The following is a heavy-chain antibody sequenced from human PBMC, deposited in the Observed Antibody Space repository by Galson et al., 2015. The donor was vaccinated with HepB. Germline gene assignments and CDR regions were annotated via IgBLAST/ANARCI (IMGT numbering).Heavy chain of an antibody. V-gene: IGHV4-30-4*01. D-gene: IGHD5-12*01. Sequence: LSLTCTVSGDSFRSDDYAWSWIRQPPGKGLEWIGYIYSSGTTYYNPSLQSRLTISLDTSKKQLSLELNSVTVTDTAVYYCARYTRAAIIGGMAVWGQGTTVTVSS. J-gene: IGHJ6*02. CDR2: IYSSGTT. CDR1: GDSFRSDDYA. CDR3: ARYTRAAIIGGMAV.